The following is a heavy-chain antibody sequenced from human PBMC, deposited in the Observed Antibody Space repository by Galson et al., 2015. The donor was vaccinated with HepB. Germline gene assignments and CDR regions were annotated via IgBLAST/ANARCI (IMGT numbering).Heavy chain of an antibody. V-gene: IGHV2-70*11. CDR3: ARTPPGYSSSWWSGYMDV. CDR1: GFSLSTSGMC. CDR2: IDWDDDK. J-gene: IGHJ6*03. Sequence: PALVKPTQTLTLTCTFSGFSLSTSGMCVSWIRQPPGRALEWLARIDWDDDKYYSTSLKTRLTISKDTSKNQVVLTMTNMDPVDTATYYCARTPPGYSSSWWSGYMDVWGKGTTVTVYS. D-gene: IGHD6-13*01.